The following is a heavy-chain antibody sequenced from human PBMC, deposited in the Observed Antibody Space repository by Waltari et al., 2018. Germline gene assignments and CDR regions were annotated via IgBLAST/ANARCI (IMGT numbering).Heavy chain of an antibody. D-gene: IGHD3-22*01. J-gene: IGHJ4*02. CDR1: GDFLSDAH. CDR3: ARLPTKYYDSIGWGFFDQ. Sequence: HVQLQESGPGLVKPSETLSLTCTVSGDFLSDAHWTWIRQAPGKGLEWIAYLRKTGGTKCTPSLQSRVTVSADTSKKHFSLRLTSVTAADTAVYYCARLPTKYYDSIGWGFFDQWGQGILVTVSP. CDR2: LRKTGGT. V-gene: IGHV4-59*08.